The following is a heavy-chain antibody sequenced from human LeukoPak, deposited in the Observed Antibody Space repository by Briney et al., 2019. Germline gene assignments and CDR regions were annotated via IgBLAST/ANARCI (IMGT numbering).Heavy chain of an antibody. V-gene: IGHV4-39*01. CDR2: IYYSGST. CDR1: GGSISSSSYY. Sequence: KPSETLSLTCIVSGGSISSSSYYWGWIRQPPGKGLEWIGSIYYSGSTYYNPSLKSRVTISVDTSKNQFSLKLSSVTAADTAVYYCASTGIKRGYYYYMDVWGKGTTVTVSS. D-gene: IGHD3-10*01. J-gene: IGHJ6*03. CDR3: ASTGIKRGYYYYMDV.